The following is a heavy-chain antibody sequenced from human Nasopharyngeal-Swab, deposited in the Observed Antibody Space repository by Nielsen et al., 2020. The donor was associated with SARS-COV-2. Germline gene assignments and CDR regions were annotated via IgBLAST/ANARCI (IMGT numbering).Heavy chain of an antibody. CDR3: ARAPGVDYYYYMDV. V-gene: IGHV1-3*01. Sequence: ASVTVSCKVSGYTFTNYGIHWVRQAPGQRLEWMGWITPGTVNTKYSQKFQGRVTISRDTSASTAYMELSSLRSEDTAVYYCARAPGVDYYYYMDVWGNGTTVTVS. J-gene: IGHJ6*03. CDR1: GYTFTNYG. CDR2: ITPGTVNT.